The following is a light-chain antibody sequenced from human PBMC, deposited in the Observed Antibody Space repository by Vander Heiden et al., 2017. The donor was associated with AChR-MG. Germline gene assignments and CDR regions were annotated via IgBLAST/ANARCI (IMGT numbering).Light chain of an antibody. CDR1: QGISNY. Sequence: DPVTITCRASQGISNYLAWYQQKPGKVPKLLIYAASTLQSGVPPRFSGSGSGTDFTLTISSLQPEDVATYYCQKYNSALYTFGQGTKLEIK. CDR2: AAS. V-gene: IGKV1-27*01. J-gene: IGKJ2*01. CDR3: QKYNSALYT.